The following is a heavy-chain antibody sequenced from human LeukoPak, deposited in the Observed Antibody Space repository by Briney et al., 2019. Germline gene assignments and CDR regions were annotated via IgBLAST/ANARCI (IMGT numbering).Heavy chain of an antibody. CDR3: ARAGGRLARSPFDL. J-gene: IGHJ4*02. V-gene: IGHV4-39*01. CDR1: GGSLSSGTFY. Sequence: SDTLSLTRTLSGGSLSSGTFYWAGIRPPPGKGLEWCGSIHFSGGTYYNPSLKRRLTISVDMSKYQFSLKVPSVIDADTAVYYCARAGGRLARSPFDLWGWGKVVIVSS. CDR2: IHFSGGT. D-gene: IGHD6-19*01.